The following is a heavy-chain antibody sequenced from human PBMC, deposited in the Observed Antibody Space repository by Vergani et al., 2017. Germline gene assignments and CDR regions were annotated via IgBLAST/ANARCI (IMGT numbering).Heavy chain of an antibody. V-gene: IGHV4-34*01. CDR3: ARQIAMVRGIPREFDY. J-gene: IGHJ4*02. D-gene: IGHD3-10*01. Sequence: QVQLQQWGAGLLKPSETLSLTCAVYGGSFSGYYWSWIRQPPGKGLEWIGEINHSGSTNYNPSLKSRVTISVDTSKNQFSLKLSSVTAADTAVYYCARQIAMVRGIPREFDYWGQGTLVTVSS. CDR2: INHSGST. CDR1: GGSFSGYY.